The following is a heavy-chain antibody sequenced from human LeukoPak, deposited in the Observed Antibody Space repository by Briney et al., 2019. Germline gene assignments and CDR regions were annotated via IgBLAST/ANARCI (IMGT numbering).Heavy chain of an antibody. CDR1: GFTFSSYW. CDR3: ARDAVLRFLELSYYMDV. V-gene: IGHV3-7*01. D-gene: IGHD3-3*01. CDR2: IKQEGSEK. J-gene: IGHJ6*03. Sequence: GGSLRLSCAASGFTFSSYWMSWVRPAAGRGRAWVANIKQEGSEKYYVDSVKGRFTISRDHAKNSLYLQMNSLRAEDTAVYYCARDAVLRFLELSYYMDVWGKGTTVTVSS.